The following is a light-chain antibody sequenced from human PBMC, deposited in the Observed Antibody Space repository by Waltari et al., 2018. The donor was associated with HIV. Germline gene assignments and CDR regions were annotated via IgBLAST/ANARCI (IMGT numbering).Light chain of an antibody. CDR3: QQSYTAPWT. V-gene: IGKV1-39*01. CDR2: TAS. Sequence: DIQMTQSPSSLSAFVGERVTITCRASQSINTFLNWYQQKPGKAPKLLIHTASSLQTGVPSRFSGSGSGTDFTLTLSSLQPEDFATYYCQQSYTAPWTFGQGTKVEVK. J-gene: IGKJ1*01. CDR1: QSINTF.